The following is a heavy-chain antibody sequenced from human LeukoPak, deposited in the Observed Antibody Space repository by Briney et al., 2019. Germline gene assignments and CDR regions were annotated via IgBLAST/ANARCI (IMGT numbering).Heavy chain of an antibody. D-gene: IGHD1-26*01. CDR1: GDGVSSRSDA. J-gene: IGHJ4*02. CDR2: TSYMSKWSS. Sequence: SHTLSLTCAFSGDGVSSRSDAWNWIRQSPARGLEWLGRTSYMSKWSSGYAEAVTGRLPVSPDTSKKPFSLQLRPVTPADTAVYYCARSQTGGTFDYWGQGALVTVSS. V-gene: IGHV6-1*01. CDR3: ARSQTGGTFDY.